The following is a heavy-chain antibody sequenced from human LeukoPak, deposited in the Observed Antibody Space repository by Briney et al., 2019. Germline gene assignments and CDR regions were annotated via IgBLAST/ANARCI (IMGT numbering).Heavy chain of an antibody. CDR3: ARVRGGSYFDP. V-gene: IGHV1-46*01. D-gene: IGHD3-16*01. Sequence: ASVKASCKASGYTFTTYYIQWVRQAPGQGLEWMGIINTSGGSTTYAQKFQGRVTMTRDTSTSTVFMELSSLRSEDTAVYYCARVRGGSYFDPWGQGTLVTVSS. J-gene: IGHJ5*02. CDR2: INTSGGST. CDR1: GYTFTTYY.